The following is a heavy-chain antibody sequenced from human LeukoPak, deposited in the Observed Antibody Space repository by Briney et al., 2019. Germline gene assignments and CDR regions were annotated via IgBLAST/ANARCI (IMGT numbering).Heavy chain of an antibody. D-gene: IGHD2-21*02. CDR2: ISATGYAT. CDR3: ARGGGDHHFDH. Sequence: GGSLRLSCAASGFILSSYAMSWVRQAPGKGLEWVSAISATGYATYYADSVKGRFTISTDKSKSTVYLQVNSLRAEDTAVYFCARGGGDHHFDHWGQGTLVTVSS. V-gene: IGHV3-23*01. CDR1: GFILSSYA. J-gene: IGHJ4*02.